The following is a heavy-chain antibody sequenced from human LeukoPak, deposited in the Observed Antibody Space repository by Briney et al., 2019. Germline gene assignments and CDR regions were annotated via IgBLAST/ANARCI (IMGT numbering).Heavy chain of an antibody. J-gene: IGHJ4*02. CDR1: GLNFSKYA. CDR3: ARDTLFDY. V-gene: IGHV3-23*01. Sequence: GGSLRLSCAASGLNFSKYAMTWVRQAPGKGLEWVVGISGSGDNTYYADSVKGRFTISRDNSKNTLYPQMNSLRAEDTAVYYCARDTLFDYWGQGTLVTVSS. CDR2: ISGSGDNT.